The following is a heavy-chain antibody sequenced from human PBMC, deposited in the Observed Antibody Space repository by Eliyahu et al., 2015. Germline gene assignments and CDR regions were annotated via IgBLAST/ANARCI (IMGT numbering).Heavy chain of an antibody. V-gene: IGHV4-38-2*01. D-gene: IGHD3-10*02. CDR3: ARGPEGYVKLNWFDP. CDR1: GYSXXSGYX. CDR2: IYXSGST. J-gene: IGHJ5*02. Sequence: QVQLQESGPGLVKPSETLSLTCAVXGYSXXSGYXGGWIRQPPGKGLEWIGGIYXSGSTYYNPSLKSRVTISVDTSKNQFSLKLSSVTAADTAVYYCARGPEGYVKLNWFDPWGQGTLVTVSS.